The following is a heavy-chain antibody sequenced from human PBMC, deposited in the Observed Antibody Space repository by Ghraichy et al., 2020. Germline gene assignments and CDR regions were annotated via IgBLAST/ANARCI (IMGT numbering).Heavy chain of an antibody. J-gene: IGHJ4*02. V-gene: IGHV4-59*08. D-gene: IGHD6-19*01. CDR2: IYYSGST. CDR3: ARTGYSSGWLQFDY. Sequence: SETLSLTCTVSGGSVSTYYWSWIRQPPGKGLEWIGYIYYSGSTNYNPSLKSRVTISVDTSKNQFSLKLSSVTAADTAVYYCARTGYSSGWLQFDYWGQGMLVTVSS. CDR1: GGSVSTYY.